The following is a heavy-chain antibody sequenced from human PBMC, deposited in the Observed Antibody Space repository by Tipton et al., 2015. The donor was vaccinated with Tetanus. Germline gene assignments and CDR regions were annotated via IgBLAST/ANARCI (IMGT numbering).Heavy chain of an antibody. V-gene: IGHV3-23*01. CDR1: GFTFSYFP. J-gene: IGHJ4*02. CDR3: AGTNIPWGEAAY. Sequence: SLRLSCAASGFTFSYFPMNWVRQAPGKGLEWVSGISESGDNIFYADPVKGRFSISRDNSRSTLFLQMNSLRAEDTAVYYCAGTNIPWGEAAYWGQGTLVTVSS. D-gene: IGHD3-16*01. CDR2: ISESGDNI.